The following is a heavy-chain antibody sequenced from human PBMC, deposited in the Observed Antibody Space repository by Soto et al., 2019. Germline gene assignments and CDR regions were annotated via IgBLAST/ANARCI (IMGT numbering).Heavy chain of an antibody. V-gene: IGHV3-64D*06. CDR2: ISTNGGST. J-gene: IGHJ4*02. D-gene: IGHD3-22*01. Sequence: GGSLRLSCSASGFTFSIYAMHWVRQAPGKGLEYVSSISTNGGSTDYADSVKGRFTISRDNSKNTVYLQMSSLRVEDTAVYYCVKVEYYYDSSGYYPFDYWGQGTLVTVSS. CDR3: VKVEYYYDSSGYYPFDY. CDR1: GFTFSIYA.